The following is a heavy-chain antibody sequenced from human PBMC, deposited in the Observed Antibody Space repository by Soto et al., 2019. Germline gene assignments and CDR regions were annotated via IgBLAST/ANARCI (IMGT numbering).Heavy chain of an antibody. CDR2: ISSSSSTI. V-gene: IGHV3-48*01. CDR1: GFTFSSYS. CDR3: ASGAYYYASSGLSY. D-gene: IGHD3-22*01. Sequence: EVQLVESGGGLVQPGGSLRLSCAASGFTFSSYSMNWVRQAPGKGLEWVSYISSSSSTIYYADSVKGRFTISRDNAKNSLYLQMNSLRAEDTAVYYCASGAYYYASSGLSYWGQGTLVTVSS. J-gene: IGHJ4*02.